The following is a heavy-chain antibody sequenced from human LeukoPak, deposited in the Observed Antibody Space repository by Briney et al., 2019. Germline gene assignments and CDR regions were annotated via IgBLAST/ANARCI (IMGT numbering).Heavy chain of an antibody. J-gene: IGHJ6*02. V-gene: IGHV3-21*04. D-gene: IGHD2/OR15-2a*01. CDR3: AKAKSSIASMDV. CDR1: GFTFSSYS. CDR2: ISSSSSYI. Sequence: GGSLRLSCAASGFTFSSYSMNWVRQAPGKGLEWVSSISSSSSYIYYADSVKGRFTISRDNSKNTLYLQMNSLRAEDTAVYYCAKAKSSIASMDVWGQGTTVTVSS.